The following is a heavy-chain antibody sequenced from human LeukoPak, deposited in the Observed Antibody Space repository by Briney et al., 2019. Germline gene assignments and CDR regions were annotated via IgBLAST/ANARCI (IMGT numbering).Heavy chain of an antibody. J-gene: IGHJ1*01. Sequence: GGSLRLSCAASGFTFSSYSMNWVRQAPGKGLEWVSYISSSSSTIYYADSVKGRFTISRDNAKNSLYLQMNSLRAEDTAVYYCAKDLAYYDSSGYYYPRYFQHWGQGTLVTVSS. CDR2: ISSSSSTI. CDR3: AKDLAYYDSSGYYYPRYFQH. CDR1: GFTFSSYS. V-gene: IGHV3-48*04. D-gene: IGHD3-22*01.